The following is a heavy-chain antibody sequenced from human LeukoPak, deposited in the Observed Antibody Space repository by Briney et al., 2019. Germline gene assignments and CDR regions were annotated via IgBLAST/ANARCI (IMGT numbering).Heavy chain of an antibody. CDR1: GFTFSSYG. Sequence: PGGSLRLSCAASGFTFSSYGMHWVRQAPGKGLEWVAFIRYDGSNKYYADSVKGRFTISRDNSKNTLYLQMNSLRAEDTAVYYCAKDRGLAAAEYAFDIWGQGTMVTVSS. J-gene: IGHJ3*02. CDR2: IRYDGSNK. CDR3: AKDRGLAAAEYAFDI. V-gene: IGHV3-30*02. D-gene: IGHD6-13*01.